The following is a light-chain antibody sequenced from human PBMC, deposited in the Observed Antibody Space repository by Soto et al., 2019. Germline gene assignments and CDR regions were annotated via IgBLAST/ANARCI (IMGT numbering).Light chain of an antibody. Sequence: QAVVTQEPSFSVSPGGTVTLTCGLSSGSVSSSYNPSWYQQTPGQAPRTLIYRTNIRSSGVPDRFSGSILGNKAALTITGAQAEDEADYYGQSYDNGLGGSVFGGGTKLTVL. J-gene: IGLJ3*02. CDR2: RTN. CDR3: QSYDNGLGGSV. CDR1: SGSVSSSYN. V-gene: IGLV8-61*01.